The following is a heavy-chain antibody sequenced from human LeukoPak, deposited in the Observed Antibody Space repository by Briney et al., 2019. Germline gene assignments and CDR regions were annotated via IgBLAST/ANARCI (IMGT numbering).Heavy chain of an antibody. V-gene: IGHV4-34*01. D-gene: IGHD2-8*01. CDR2: INHSGST. Sequence: SETLSLTCAVYDGSFSGYYWSWIRQPPGKGLEWLGEINHSGSTNYNPSLNSRVTISVDTSKNQFSLKLSSVTAADTAVYYCARGRGYCTNGVCYRYYYYYMDVWGKGTTVTVSS. CDR1: DGSFSGYY. CDR3: ARGRGYCTNGVCYRYYYYYMDV. J-gene: IGHJ6*03.